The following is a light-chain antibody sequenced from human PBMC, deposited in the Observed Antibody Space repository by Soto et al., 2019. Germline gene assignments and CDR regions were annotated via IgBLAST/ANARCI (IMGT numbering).Light chain of an antibody. Sequence: QSVLTQPPSASGSPGQSVTISCTGTSSDVGGYNYVSWYQQHPGKAPKLMIYEVTDRPSGVSNRFSGSKSGNTASLTISGLQAEDEAEYYCSSYTNINTRACVFGTGTELTVL. CDR3: SSYTNINTRACV. CDR1: SSDVGGYNY. V-gene: IGLV2-14*01. J-gene: IGLJ1*01. CDR2: EVT.